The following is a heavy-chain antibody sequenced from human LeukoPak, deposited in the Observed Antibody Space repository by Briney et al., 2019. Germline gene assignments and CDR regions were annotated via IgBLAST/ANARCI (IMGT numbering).Heavy chain of an antibody. CDR3: ARRDSRSYYYDY. D-gene: IGHD6-6*01. CDR1: GGTFSSYA. CDR2: IIPILGIA. V-gene: IGHV1-69*04. Sequence: SVKVSCKASGGTFSSYAISWVRQAPGQGFEWMGRIIPILGIANYAQKFQGRVTITADKSTSTAYMELSSLRSEDTAVYYCARRDSRSYYYDYWGQGTLVTVSS. J-gene: IGHJ4*02.